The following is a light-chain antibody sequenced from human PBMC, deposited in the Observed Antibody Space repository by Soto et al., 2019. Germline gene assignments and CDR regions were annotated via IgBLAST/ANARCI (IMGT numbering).Light chain of an antibody. CDR1: SSNIGSNT. CDR2: NNN. J-gene: IGLJ1*01. CDR3: ASWDDSLNGYV. V-gene: IGLV1-44*01. Sequence: QSVLTQPPSASGTPGQRVTISCSGSSSNIGSNTVNWYQQLPGTAPKLLIYNNNQRPSGVPDRFSGSKSGTSASLAISGLQSKDEADYYCASWDDSLNGYVFGTGTKLTVL.